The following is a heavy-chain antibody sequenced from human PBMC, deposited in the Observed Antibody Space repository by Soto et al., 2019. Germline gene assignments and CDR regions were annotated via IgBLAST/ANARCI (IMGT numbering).Heavy chain of an antibody. CDR1: GGSISNDGYY. Sequence: QVQLQESGPGLVKPSQTLSLTCTVSGGSISNDGYYWNWIRQHPGKGLEWIGYIYSSGSTYYNPYLKSRVAISIDTSKNQFSLKLSSVTAADTAVYYCARDLRLDYWGQGTLVTVSS. D-gene: IGHD2-21*02. CDR2: IYSSGST. V-gene: IGHV4-31*03. CDR3: ARDLRLDY. J-gene: IGHJ4*02.